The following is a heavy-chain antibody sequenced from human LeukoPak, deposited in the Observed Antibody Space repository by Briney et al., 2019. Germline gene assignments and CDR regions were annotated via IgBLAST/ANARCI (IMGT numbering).Heavy chain of an antibody. J-gene: IGHJ3*02. D-gene: IGHD3-16*01. V-gene: IGHV4-59*01. CDR3: AREGTPWGAAFDI. CDR1: GGSISSYY. Sequence: SETLSLTCTVSGGSISSYYWSWIRQPPGKGLEWIGYIYYSGSTNYNPSLKSRVTISVDTSKNQFSLKLSSVTAADTAVYYCAREGTPWGAAFDIWGQGTMVTVSS. CDR2: IYYSGST.